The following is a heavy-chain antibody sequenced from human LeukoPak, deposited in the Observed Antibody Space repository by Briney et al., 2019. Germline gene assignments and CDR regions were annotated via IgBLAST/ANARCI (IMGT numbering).Heavy chain of an antibody. J-gene: IGHJ4*02. CDR3: ASVEMASQLDY. CDR1: GGTFRNYA. Sequence: ASVKVSCKASGGTFRNYAINWVRQAPGLGLEWMGRIIPVLGTPHYAHNFQGRVTITADRSMSTGCMELSSLRSDDTAVYYCASVEMASQLDYWGQGTLVTVSS. V-gene: IGHV1-69*04. CDR2: IIPVLGTP. D-gene: IGHD5-24*01.